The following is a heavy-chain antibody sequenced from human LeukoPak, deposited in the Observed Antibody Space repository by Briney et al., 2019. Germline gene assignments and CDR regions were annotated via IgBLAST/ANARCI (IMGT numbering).Heavy chain of an antibody. CDR3: ARGLFGIAAAAPFDY. Sequence: SETLSLTCAVYGGSFSGYYWSWIRQPPGKGLEWIGEINHSGSTNYNPSLKSRVTISVDTSKNQFSLKLSSVTAADTAVYYCARGLFGIAAAAPFDYWGQGTLVTLSS. CDR1: GGSFSGYY. D-gene: IGHD6-13*01. J-gene: IGHJ4*02. CDR2: INHSGST. V-gene: IGHV4-34*01.